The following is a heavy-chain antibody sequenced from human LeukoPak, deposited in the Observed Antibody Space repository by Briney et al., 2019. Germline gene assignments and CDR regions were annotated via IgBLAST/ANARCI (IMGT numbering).Heavy chain of an antibody. J-gene: IGHJ4*02. D-gene: IGHD1-26*01. CDR1: GYTFSNYY. V-gene: IGHV1-46*01. CDR2: NNPSGGRT. Sequence: ASVKVSCKASGYTFSNYYIHWVRPALGQGLGGMGVNNPSGGRTTYAQKFQGRVTMTRDTSTSTAYMDLSSLRSDDTAVYYCSRELGGSYFDYWGQGTLVTVSS. CDR3: SRELGGSYFDY.